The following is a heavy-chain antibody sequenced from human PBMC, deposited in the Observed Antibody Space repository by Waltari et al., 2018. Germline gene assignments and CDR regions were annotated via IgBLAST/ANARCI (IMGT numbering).Heavy chain of an antibody. CDR1: GFTFSSYA. CDR3: AKGYYGDIPGHY. Sequence: EVQLLESGGGLVQPGGSLRLSCAASGFTFSSYAMSWVRQAPGKGLEWVSVIYSGGSTYYADSVKGRFTISRYNSKNTLYLQMNSLRAEDTAVYYCAKGYYGDIPGHYWGQGTLVTVSS. V-gene: IGHV3-23*03. CDR2: IYSGGST. J-gene: IGHJ4*02. D-gene: IGHD4-17*01.